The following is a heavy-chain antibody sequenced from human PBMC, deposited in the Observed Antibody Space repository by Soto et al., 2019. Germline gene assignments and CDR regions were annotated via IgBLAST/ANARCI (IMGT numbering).Heavy chain of an antibody. CDR3: AKGGPFRIAAAGRWD. D-gene: IGHD6-13*01. J-gene: IGHJ4*02. CDR1: GFTFSSYG. Sequence: QVQLVESGGGVVQPGRPLRLSCAASGFTFSSYGMHWVRQAPGKGLEWVAVISYDGSNKYYADSVKGRFTISRNNSKNTLYLQMNSLRAEDTAVYYCAKGGPFRIAAAGRWDWGQGTLVTVSS. CDR2: ISYDGSNK. V-gene: IGHV3-30*18.